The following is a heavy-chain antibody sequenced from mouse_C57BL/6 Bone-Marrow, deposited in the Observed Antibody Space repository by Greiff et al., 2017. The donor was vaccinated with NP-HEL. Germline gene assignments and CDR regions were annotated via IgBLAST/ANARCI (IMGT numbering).Heavy chain of an antibody. D-gene: IGHD2-2*01. CDR1: GFTFSSYA. V-gene: IGHV5-4*01. CDR2: ISDGGSYT. CDR3: ASFGLPY. J-gene: IGHJ2*01. Sequence: EVQLVESGGGLVKPGGSLKLSCAASGFTFSSYAMSWVRQTPEKRLEWVATISDGGSYTYYPDNVKGRFTISRDNAKNNLYLQMSHLKSEDTAMYYCASFGLPYWGKGTTLTVSS.